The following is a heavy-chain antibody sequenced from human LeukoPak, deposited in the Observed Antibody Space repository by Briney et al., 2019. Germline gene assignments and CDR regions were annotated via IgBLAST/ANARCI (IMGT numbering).Heavy chain of an antibody. D-gene: IGHD3-3*01. Sequence: PGGSLRLSCAASGFTFSDYYMNWIRQVPGKGLEWVSYIATSGTATWYADSVKGRFTISRDDAKNSLYLQMNSLRAEDTAMYYCARVTTGAAEWGQGTLVTVSS. CDR3: ARVTTGAAE. V-gene: IGHV3-11*01. CDR2: IATSGTAT. CDR1: GFTFSDYY. J-gene: IGHJ4*02.